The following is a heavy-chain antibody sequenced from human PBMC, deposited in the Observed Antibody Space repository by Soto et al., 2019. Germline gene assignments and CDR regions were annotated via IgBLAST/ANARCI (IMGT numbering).Heavy chain of an antibody. CDR1: GGSMNNFY. D-gene: IGHD3-3*01. J-gene: IGHJ5*02. CDR2: IYYSGST. CDR3: AQMDYDFWSGSMRWFDP. Sequence: SETLSLTCTVSGGSMNNFYWSWIRQPPGKGLEWIGYIYYSGSTNYNPSLKSRVTISVDTSKNQFSLKLSSVTAADTAVYYCAQMDYDFWSGSMRWFDPWGQGTLVTVSS. V-gene: IGHV4-59*01.